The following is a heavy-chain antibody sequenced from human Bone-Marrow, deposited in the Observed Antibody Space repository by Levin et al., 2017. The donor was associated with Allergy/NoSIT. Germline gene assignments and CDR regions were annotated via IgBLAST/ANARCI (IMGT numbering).Heavy chain of an antibody. J-gene: IGHJ4*02. CDR1: GFTFSDYY. V-gene: IGHV3-11*01. Sequence: GESLKISCAASGFTFSDYYMSWIRQAPGKGLEWVSYISSSGSTIYYADSVKGRFTISRDNAKNSLYLQMNSLRAEDTAVYYCARLKVLRAIFGVVIIPYFDYWGQGTLVTVSS. D-gene: IGHD3-3*01. CDR3: ARLKVLRAIFGVVIIPYFDY. CDR2: ISSSGSTI.